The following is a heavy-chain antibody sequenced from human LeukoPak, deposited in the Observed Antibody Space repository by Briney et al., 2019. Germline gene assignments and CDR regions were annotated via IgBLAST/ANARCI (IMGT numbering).Heavy chain of an antibody. J-gene: IGHJ3*02. CDR2: ISSSGSTI. D-gene: IGHD2-15*01. CDR1: GFTFSDYY. CDR3: ASVRQDDPLI. V-gene: IGHV3-11*04. Sequence: SGGSLRLSCAVSGFTFSDYYMSWIPQAPGKGLEWVPYISSSGSTIYYADSVKGRFTISRDNAKNSLYLQMNSLRAEDTAVYYCASVRQDDPLIWGQGTMVTVSS.